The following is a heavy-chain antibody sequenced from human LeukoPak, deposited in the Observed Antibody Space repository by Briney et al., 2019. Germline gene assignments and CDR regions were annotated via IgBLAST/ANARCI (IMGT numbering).Heavy chain of an antibody. CDR1: GFTFSNYW. D-gene: IGHD1-1*01. CDR3: ARKGELERRRSWDC. V-gene: IGHV3-7*03. CDR2: IKQDGREK. J-gene: IGHJ4*02. Sequence: GGSLRLSCAASGFTFSNYWMSWVRQAPGKGLEWVANIKQDGREKYYVDSVKGRFTISRDNTKNSLYLQMSSLRAEDTAVYYCARKGELERRRSWDCWGQGTLVTVSS.